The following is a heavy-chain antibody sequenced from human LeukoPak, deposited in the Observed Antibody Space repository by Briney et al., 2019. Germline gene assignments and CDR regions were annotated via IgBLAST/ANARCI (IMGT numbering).Heavy chain of an antibody. V-gene: IGHV3-53*01. D-gene: IGHD1-14*01. J-gene: IGHJ4*02. Sequence: GGSLRLTCAAAGFTVITNDMTWVGQAPEKGLEWVSVLYSDGNTKYADSVQGRFTISRDNSKNTLYLEMNSLSPDDTAVYYCARGVEPLAADTMAYWGQGTLVTVSS. CDR2: LYSDGNT. CDR1: GFTVITND. CDR3: ARGVEPLAADTMAY.